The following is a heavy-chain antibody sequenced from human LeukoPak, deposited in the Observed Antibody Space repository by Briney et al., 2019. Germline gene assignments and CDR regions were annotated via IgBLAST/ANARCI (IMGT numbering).Heavy chain of an antibody. D-gene: IGHD5-24*01. CDR2: IYYSGGT. CDR3: ARSEMVLPYYYYGMDV. V-gene: IGHV4-59*08. J-gene: IGHJ6*02. Sequence: SETLSLTCTVSGGSISSYYWSWIRQPPGKGLEWIGYIYYSGGTNYNPSLKSRVTISVDTSKNQFSLKLSSVTAADTAVYYCARSEMVLPYYYYGMDVWGQGTTVTVSS. CDR1: GGSISSYY.